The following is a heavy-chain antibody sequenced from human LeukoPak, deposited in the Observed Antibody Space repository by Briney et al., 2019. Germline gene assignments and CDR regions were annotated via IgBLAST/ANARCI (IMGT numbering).Heavy chain of an antibody. Sequence: GGSLRLSCAASGFTFSSYGMSWVRQAPGKGLEWVSAISGSGGSTYYADSVKGRFTISRDNAKNSLYLQMNSLRAEDTAVYYCARGLRYFDWIDAFDIWGQGTMVTVSS. D-gene: IGHD3-9*01. CDR1: GFTFSSYG. CDR2: ISGSGGST. CDR3: ARGLRYFDWIDAFDI. V-gene: IGHV3-23*01. J-gene: IGHJ3*02.